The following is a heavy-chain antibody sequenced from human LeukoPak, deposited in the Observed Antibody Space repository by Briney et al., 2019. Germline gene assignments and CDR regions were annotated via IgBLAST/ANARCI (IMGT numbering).Heavy chain of an antibody. CDR2: INPSGGTT. D-gene: IGHD1-20*01. Sequence: GASVKVSCKASGYTFTTYYMHWVRQAPGQGLEWMGRINPSGGTTTYEQKFQGRLTMTREMSTSTVYMELSSLRSEDTAVYYCARDGHNWNFDYWGQGTLVTVSS. J-gene: IGHJ4*02. CDR3: ARDGHNWNFDY. V-gene: IGHV1-46*01. CDR1: GYTFTTYY.